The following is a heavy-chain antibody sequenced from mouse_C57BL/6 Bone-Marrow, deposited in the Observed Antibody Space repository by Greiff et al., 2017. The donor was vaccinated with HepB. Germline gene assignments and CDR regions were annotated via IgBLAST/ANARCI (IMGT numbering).Heavy chain of an antibody. CDR1: GYAFTNYL. Sequence: VQLKQSGAELVRPGTSVKVSCKASGYAFTNYLIEWVKQRPGQGREWIGVINPGSGGTNYNEKFKGKATLTAYNSSSTASMQLSSLTSEDSAVYFCARGNHDYGSPGWYFDVWGTGTTVTVSS. V-gene: IGHV1-54*01. CDR2: INPGSGGT. CDR3: ARGNHDYGSPGWYFDV. D-gene: IGHD1-1*01. J-gene: IGHJ1*03.